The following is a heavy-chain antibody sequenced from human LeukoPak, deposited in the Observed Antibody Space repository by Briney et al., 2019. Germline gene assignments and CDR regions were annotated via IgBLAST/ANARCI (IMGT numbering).Heavy chain of an antibody. CDR1: GYTFISYQ. Sequence: ASVKVSCKASGYTFISYQMHWVRQPPGQGLEWMGIINPTGGSTSHAQKFQGRVTMTRDTSTSTVYMELSSLRSEDTAVYYCARKGSSSCFDYWGQGTLVTVSS. J-gene: IGHJ4*02. CDR2: INPTGGST. CDR3: ARKGSSSCFDY. D-gene: IGHD6-6*01. V-gene: IGHV1-46*01.